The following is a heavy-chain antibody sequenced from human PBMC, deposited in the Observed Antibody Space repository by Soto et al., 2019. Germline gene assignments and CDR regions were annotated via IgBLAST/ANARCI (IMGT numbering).Heavy chain of an antibody. V-gene: IGHV5-51*01. CDR3: ARHGAQWELLYYGMDV. CDR2: IYPGDSDT. Sequence: PGESLKISCKGSGYSFTSYWIGWVRQMPGKGLEWMGIIYPGDSDTRYSPSFQGQVTISADKSISTAYLQWSSLKASDTAMYYCARHGAQWELLYYGMDVWGQGTTVTVSS. CDR1: GYSFTSYW. D-gene: IGHD1-26*01. J-gene: IGHJ6*02.